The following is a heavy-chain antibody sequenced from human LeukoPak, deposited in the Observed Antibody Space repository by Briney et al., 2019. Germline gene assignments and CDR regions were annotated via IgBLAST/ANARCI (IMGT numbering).Heavy chain of an antibody. V-gene: IGHV3-74*01. D-gene: IGHD1-26*01. Sequence: GGSLRLSCAASGFTFSSYWMHWVRQAPGKGLVWVSRINSDGSSTSYADSVKGRFTISRDNSKNTLYLQMNSLRAEDTAVYYCAKGSSPSRPYYFDYWGQGTLVTVSS. CDR1: GFTFSSYW. J-gene: IGHJ4*02. CDR2: INSDGSST. CDR3: AKGSSPSRPYYFDY.